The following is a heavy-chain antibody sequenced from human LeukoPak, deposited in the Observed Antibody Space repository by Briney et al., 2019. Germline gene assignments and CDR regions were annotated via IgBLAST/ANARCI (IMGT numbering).Heavy chain of an antibody. D-gene: IGHD4/OR15-4a*01. J-gene: IGHJ6*02. CDR3: TTLTTEYYNGVDV. V-gene: IGHV3-15*01. CDR1: GFSFTNAW. CDR2: IKSKTDGGTT. Sequence: GGSLRLSCAASGFSFTNAWMSWVRQAPGKGLEWVGRIKSKTDGGTTDYAAPVKGRFTISRDDSKKTLYLQMNSLKTEDTGVYYCTTLTTEYYNGVDVWGQGTTVTVSS.